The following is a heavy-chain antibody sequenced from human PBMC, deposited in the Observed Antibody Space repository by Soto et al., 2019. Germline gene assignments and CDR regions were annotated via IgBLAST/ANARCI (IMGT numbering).Heavy chain of an antibody. CDR3: ARGRASGSYYLLDY. V-gene: IGHV4-4*02. D-gene: IGHD3-10*01. J-gene: IGHJ4*02. CDR2: IYRTGST. Sequence: SETLSLTSAVSGGSFTSNNWWTWVRQPPGQGLEWIGEIYRTGSTNYNPSLKSRVTISLDKSENQFSLKVTSLTAADTAVYYCARGRASGSYYLLDYWGQGTLVTVSS. CDR1: GGSFTSNNW.